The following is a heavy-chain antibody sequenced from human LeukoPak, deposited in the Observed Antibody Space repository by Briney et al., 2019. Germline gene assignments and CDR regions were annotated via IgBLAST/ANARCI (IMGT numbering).Heavy chain of an antibody. J-gene: IGHJ4*02. Sequence: EASVKVSCKASGYTFTAYYMHWVRQAPGQGLEWMGWINPNSGGTNYAQKFQGRVTMTRDTSISTAYMELSRLRSGDTAVYYCARGVSSSWYLPDYWGQGTLVTVSS. CDR2: INPNSGGT. V-gene: IGHV1-2*02. CDR1: GYTFTAYY. CDR3: ARGVSSSWYLPDY. D-gene: IGHD6-13*01.